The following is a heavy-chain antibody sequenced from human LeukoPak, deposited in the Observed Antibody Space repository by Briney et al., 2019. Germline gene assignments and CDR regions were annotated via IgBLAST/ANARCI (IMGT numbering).Heavy chain of an antibody. CDR1: GFTVSSSY. CDR3: ARDYGGIKTDY. Sequence: HPGGSLRLSCAASGFTVSSSYMSWVRQAPGKGLEWVSYISSSSSTIYYADSVKGRFTISRDNAKNSLYLQMNSLRGEDTAVYYCARDYGGIKTDYWGQGTLVTVSS. J-gene: IGHJ4*02. D-gene: IGHD4-23*01. V-gene: IGHV3-48*01. CDR2: ISSSSSTI.